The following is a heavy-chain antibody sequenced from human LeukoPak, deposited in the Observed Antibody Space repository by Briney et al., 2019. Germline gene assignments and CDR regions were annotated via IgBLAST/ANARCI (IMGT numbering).Heavy chain of an antibody. CDR1: GFTFSSYS. CDR3: ARDRSAWSGYLIDY. Sequence: GGSLRLSCAASGFTFSSYSMNWVRQAPGKGLEWVSYISSSSSTIYYADSVKGRFTISRDNAKNSLYLQMNSLRAEDTAVYYCARDRSAWSGYLIDYWGQGTLVTVSS. J-gene: IGHJ4*02. V-gene: IGHV3-48*01. D-gene: IGHD3-3*01. CDR2: ISSSSSTI.